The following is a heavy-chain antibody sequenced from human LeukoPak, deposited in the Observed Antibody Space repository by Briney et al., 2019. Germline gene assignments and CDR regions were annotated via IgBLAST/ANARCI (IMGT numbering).Heavy chain of an antibody. V-gene: IGHV4-4*07. D-gene: IGHD6-19*01. Sequence: PSETLFLTCTVSGGSISSYYWSWIRQPAGKGLEWIGRIYTSGSTNYNPSLKSRVTMSVDTSKNQFSLKLSSVTAADTAVYYCARDKAVAGLTYSYYYYGMDVWGQGTTVTVSS. CDR1: GGSISSYY. CDR3: ARDKAVAGLTYSYYYYGMDV. CDR2: IYTSGST. J-gene: IGHJ6*02.